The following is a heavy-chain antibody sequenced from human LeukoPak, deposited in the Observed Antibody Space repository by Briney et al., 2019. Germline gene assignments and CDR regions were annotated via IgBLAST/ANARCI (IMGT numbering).Heavy chain of an antibody. CDR3: ARDGPLTGYFSFDY. V-gene: IGHV4-31*03. Sequence: SQTLSLTCTVSGGSISSGGYYWSWIRQHPGKGLEWIGYIYYSGSTYYNPSLKSRVTISVDTSKNQFSLKLSSVTAADTAVYYCARDGPLTGYFSFDYWGQGTLVTVSS. D-gene: IGHD3-9*01. CDR2: IYYSGST. J-gene: IGHJ4*02. CDR1: GGSISSGGYY.